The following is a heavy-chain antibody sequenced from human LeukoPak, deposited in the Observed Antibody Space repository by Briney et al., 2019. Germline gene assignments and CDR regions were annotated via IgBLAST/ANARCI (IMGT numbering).Heavy chain of an antibody. D-gene: IGHD3-10*01. CDR3: ARVQRLGGSGTHNWFDP. CDR1: GGSISSYY. J-gene: IGHJ5*02. V-gene: IGHV4-4*07. CDR2: IYTSGST. Sequence: SETLSLTCTVSGGSISSYYWSWIRQPAGKGLEWIGRIYTSGSTNYNPSLKSRVTMSVDTSKNQFSLKLSSVTAADTAVYYCARVQRLGGSGTHNWFDPWGQGTLVTVSS.